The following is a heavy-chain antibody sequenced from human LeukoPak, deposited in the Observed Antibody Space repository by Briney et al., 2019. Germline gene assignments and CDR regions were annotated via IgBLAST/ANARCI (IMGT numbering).Heavy chain of an antibody. D-gene: IGHD6-19*01. CDR2: ISSSSSYK. Sequence: SGGSLRLSCAASGFTFSSYSMNWVRQAPGKGLEWVSSISSSSSYKYYADSVKGRFTISRDNAKNSLYLQMNSLRAEDTAVYYCARGDSSGWGPYFFGYWGQGTLVTVSS. V-gene: IGHV3-21*01. CDR3: ARGDSSGWGPYFFGY. CDR1: GFTFSSYS. J-gene: IGHJ4*02.